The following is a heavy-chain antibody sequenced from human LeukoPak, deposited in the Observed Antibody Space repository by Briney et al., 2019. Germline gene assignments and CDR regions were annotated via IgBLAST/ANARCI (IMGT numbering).Heavy chain of an antibody. J-gene: IGHJ4*02. CDR3: ARAVFYGDYGPYYFDY. V-gene: IGHV1-69*13. CDR2: IIPIFGTA. Sequence: SVKVPCKASGGTFSSYAISWVRQAPGQGLEWMGGIIPIFGTANYAQKFQGRVTITADESTSTAYMELSSLRSEDTAVYYCARAVFYGDYGPYYFDYWGQGTLVTVSS. D-gene: IGHD4-17*01. CDR1: GGTFSSYA.